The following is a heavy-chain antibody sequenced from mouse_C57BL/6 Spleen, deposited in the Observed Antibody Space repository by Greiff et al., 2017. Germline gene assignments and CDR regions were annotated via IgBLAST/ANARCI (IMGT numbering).Heavy chain of an antibody. Sequence: QVQLQQSGAELMKPGASVKLSCKATGYTFTGYWIEWVKQRPGHGLEWIGEILPGSGSTNYNEKFKGKATFTADTSSNTAYMQLSSLTTEDSAIYYGARGGVYYGSSYDAMDYWGQGTSVTVSS. V-gene: IGHV1-9*01. D-gene: IGHD1-1*01. J-gene: IGHJ4*01. CDR3: ARGGVYYGSSYDAMDY. CDR1: GYTFTGYW. CDR2: ILPGSGST.